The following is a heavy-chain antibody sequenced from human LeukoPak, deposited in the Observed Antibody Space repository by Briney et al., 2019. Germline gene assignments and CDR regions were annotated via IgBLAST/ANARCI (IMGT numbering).Heavy chain of an antibody. J-gene: IGHJ4*02. CDR1: VFTFSTYV. Sequence: PGRSLRLSSAASVFTFSTYVMYSVRQAPRERLWWVSYISYDGDNTYYADSVKGRFTISRDNSKNTLYLLVNSLRVEETAVYYCARGDYEVYWGQGTLVTVSS. V-gene: IGHV3-30*01. D-gene: IGHD4-17*01. CDR3: ARGDYEVY. CDR2: ISYDGDNT.